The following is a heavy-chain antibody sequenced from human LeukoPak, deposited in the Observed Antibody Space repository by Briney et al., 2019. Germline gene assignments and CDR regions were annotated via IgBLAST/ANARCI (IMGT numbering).Heavy chain of an antibody. CDR3: ATKVLADNWFDP. V-gene: IGHV3-48*02. J-gene: IGHJ5*02. Sequence: GGSLRLSCAASGFSVSTNYMTWVRQAPGKGLEWVSYISGSGFTMYYADSVKGRFTISRDNAKNSLFLQMNSLRDEDTAVYYCATKVLADNWFDPWGQGTLVTVSS. CDR2: ISGSGFTM. D-gene: IGHD2-8*02. CDR1: GFSVSTNY.